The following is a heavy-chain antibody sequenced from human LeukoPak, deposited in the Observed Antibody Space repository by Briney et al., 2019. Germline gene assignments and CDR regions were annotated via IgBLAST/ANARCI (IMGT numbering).Heavy chain of an antibody. J-gene: IGHJ3*02. CDR3: ARRSSGYIDAFDI. CDR2: IYPGDSDT. D-gene: IGHD3-22*01. Sequence: GESLKIPCKGSGYSFTSYWIGWVRQMPGKGLEWMVIIYPGDSDTRYSPSFQGQVTISADKSISTAYLQWSSLKASDTAMYYCARRSSGYIDAFDIWGQGTMVTVSS. V-gene: IGHV5-51*01. CDR1: GYSFTSYW.